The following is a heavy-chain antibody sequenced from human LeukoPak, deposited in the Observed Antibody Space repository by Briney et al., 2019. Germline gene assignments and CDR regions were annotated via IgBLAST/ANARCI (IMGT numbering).Heavy chain of an antibody. J-gene: IGHJ5*02. V-gene: IGHV3-21*01. Sequence: PGGSLRLSCAASGFTFSSYSMNWVRQAPGKGLEWVSSISSSSSYIYYADSVKGRFTISRDNAKNSLYLQMNSLRAEDTAVYYCARDGEAVDIAVVPAAGSGGFDPWGQGTLATVSS. CDR3: ARDGEAVDIAVVPAAGSGGFDP. D-gene: IGHD2-2*03. CDR1: GFTFSSYS. CDR2: ISSSSSYI.